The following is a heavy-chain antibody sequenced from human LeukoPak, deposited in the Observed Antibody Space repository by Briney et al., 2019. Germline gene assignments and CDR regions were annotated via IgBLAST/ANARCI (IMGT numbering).Heavy chain of an antibody. Sequence: TSETLSLTCTVSGGSISSYYWSWIRQPPGKGLEWITYIYYSGSTTYNPSLKSRVTISVDTSKNQFSLKLSSVTAADTAVYYCARAYYYDSSGYPFDYWGQGTLVTVSS. CDR3: ARAYYYDSSGYPFDY. V-gene: IGHV4-59*08. CDR1: GGSISSYY. J-gene: IGHJ4*02. D-gene: IGHD3-22*01. CDR2: IYYSGST.